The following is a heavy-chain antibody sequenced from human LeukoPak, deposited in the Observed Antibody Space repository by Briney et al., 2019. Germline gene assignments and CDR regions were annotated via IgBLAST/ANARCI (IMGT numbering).Heavy chain of an antibody. V-gene: IGHV3-30*04. CDR2: ISFDGGNK. D-gene: IGHD6-19*01. Sequence: GGSLRLSCAASGFTFSSYAMHWVRQAPGKGLEWVAVISFDGGNKYYADSVKGRFTISRDNSKNTLYLQMNSLRAEDTAVYYCAREGSSGWYTGLDVWGKGTTVTVPS. CDR3: AREGSSGWYTGLDV. J-gene: IGHJ6*04. CDR1: GFTFSSYA.